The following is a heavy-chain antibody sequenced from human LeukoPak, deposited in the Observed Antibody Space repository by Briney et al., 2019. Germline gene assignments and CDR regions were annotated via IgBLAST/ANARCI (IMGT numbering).Heavy chain of an antibody. CDR2: ISGSGGST. D-gene: IGHD6-13*01. Sequence: GGSLRLSCAAPGFTFSSYAMSWVRQAPGKGLEWVSAISGSGGSTYYADSVKGRFTISRDNSKNTLYLQMNSLRAEDTAVYYCAKDYGSIAAAGTVHFDYWGQGTLVTVSS. CDR3: AKDYGSIAAAGTVHFDY. V-gene: IGHV3-23*01. J-gene: IGHJ4*02. CDR1: GFTFSSYA.